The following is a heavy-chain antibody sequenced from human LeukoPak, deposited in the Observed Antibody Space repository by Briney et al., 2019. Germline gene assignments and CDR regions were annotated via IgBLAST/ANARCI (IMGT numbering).Heavy chain of an antibody. CDR3: ARENAVGIFYYDSSGYYYSFDY. J-gene: IGHJ4*02. CDR2: TYYGSKWYN. D-gene: IGHD3-22*01. V-gene: IGHV6-1*01. CDR1: GDSVSSNSAA. Sequence: SSQTLSLTCAISGDSVSSNSAAWNWIRQSPSRGLEWLGRTYYGSKWYNDYAVSVKSRITINPDTSKNQFSLQLNSVTPEDTAVYYCARENAVGIFYYDSSGYYYSFDYWGQGTLVTVSS.